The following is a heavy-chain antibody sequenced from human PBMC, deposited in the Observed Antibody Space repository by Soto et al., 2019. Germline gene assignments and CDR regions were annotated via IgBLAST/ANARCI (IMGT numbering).Heavy chain of an antibody. CDR2: ISYDGSNK. CDR1: GFTFSSYG. Sequence: QVQLVESGGGVVQPGRSLRLSCAASGFTFSSYGMHWVRQAPGKGLEWVAVISYDGSNKYYADSVKGRFTISRDNSKNPLYLQMNSMRAEDTAVYYCAKGPRPVAGPFDYGGQGTLVTVSS. J-gene: IGHJ4*02. D-gene: IGHD6-19*01. CDR3: AKGPRPVAGPFDY. V-gene: IGHV3-30*18.